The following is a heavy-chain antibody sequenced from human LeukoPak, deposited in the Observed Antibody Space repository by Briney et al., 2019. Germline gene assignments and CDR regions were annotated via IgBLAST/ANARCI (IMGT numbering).Heavy chain of an antibody. V-gene: IGHV3-21*01. CDR1: GFTFSSYS. CDR2: ISSSSYI. Sequence: GGSLRLSCAASGFTFSSYSMNWVRQAPGKGLEWVSSISSSSYIYYADSVKGRFTISRDNAKNSLYLQMNSLRAEDTAVYYCARGSAGTPFDPWGQGTLVTVSS. CDR3: ARGSAGTPFDP. J-gene: IGHJ5*02.